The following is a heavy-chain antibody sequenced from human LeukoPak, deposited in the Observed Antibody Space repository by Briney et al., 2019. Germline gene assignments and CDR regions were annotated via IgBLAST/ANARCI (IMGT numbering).Heavy chain of an antibody. CDR1: GFTFSSYS. D-gene: IGHD3-16*01. J-gene: IGHJ3*02. CDR3: ASLLGGVNAFDI. V-gene: IGHV3-21*04. Sequence: GGSLRLSCAASGFTFSSYSMNWVRQAPGKGLEWVSSISSSSSYIYYADSVKGRFTISRDNSKNTLYLQMNSLRAEDTAVYYCASLLGGVNAFDIWGQGTMVTVSS. CDR2: ISSSSSYI.